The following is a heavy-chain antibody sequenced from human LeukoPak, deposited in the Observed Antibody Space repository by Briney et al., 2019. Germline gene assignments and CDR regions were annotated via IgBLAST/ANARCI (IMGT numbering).Heavy chain of an antibody. CDR1: GGSFSGYY. CDR3: ARLPSSLCHSGGSCYGFDY. J-gene: IGHJ4*02. V-gene: IGHV4-39*01. D-gene: IGHD2-15*01. CDR2: IYYSGST. Sequence: SETLSLTCAVYGGSFSGYYWGWIRQPPGKGLEWIGSIYYSGSTYYNPSLKSRVTISVDTSKNQFSLKLSSVTAADTAVYYCARLPSSLCHSGGSCYGFDYWGQGTLVTVSS.